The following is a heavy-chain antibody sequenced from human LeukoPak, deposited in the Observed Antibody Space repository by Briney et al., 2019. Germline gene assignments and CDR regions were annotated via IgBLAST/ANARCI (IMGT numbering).Heavy chain of an antibody. CDR2: ISGSGGST. D-gene: IGHD3-10*01. CDR3: AKDDAWLRFGE. Sequence: PGGSLRLSCAASGFTFSRYGMSWVRQAPGKGLEWVSAISGSGGSTYYADSVKGRFTISRDNSKNTLYLEVISLTAEDTAVYYCAKDDAWLRFGEWSQGTLVTVSS. J-gene: IGHJ4*02. CDR1: GFTFSRYG. V-gene: IGHV3-23*01.